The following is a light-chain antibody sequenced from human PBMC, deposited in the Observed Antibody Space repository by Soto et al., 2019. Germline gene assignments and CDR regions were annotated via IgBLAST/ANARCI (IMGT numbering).Light chain of an antibody. V-gene: IGKV3-11*01. CDR2: DAS. J-gene: IGKJ4*01. Sequence: EIVLTQSPATLSLSPWERATLSCRASQSVSDYLAWYQQKPGQAPRLLMYDASNRATGIPARFSGSGSGTDFTLTISSLEPEDFAVYYCQQRSNWLTFGGGTKVEIK. CDR1: QSVSDY. CDR3: QQRSNWLT.